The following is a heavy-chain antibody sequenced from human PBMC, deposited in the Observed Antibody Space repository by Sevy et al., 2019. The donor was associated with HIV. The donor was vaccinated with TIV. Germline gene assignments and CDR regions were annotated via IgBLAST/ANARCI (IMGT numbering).Heavy chain of an antibody. J-gene: IGHJ4*02. CDR2: MNPNRGNT. V-gene: IGHV1-8*01. CDR3: ARGRWRRGYFDY. Sequence: ASVKVSCKASGYTFTSYDINWVRQATGQGREWMGWMNPNRGNTGYAQKFQGGVTMTRNTSISTAYLELSSLRSEDTAVYYCARGRWRRGYFDYWGQGTLVTVSS. D-gene: IGHD3-3*01. CDR1: GYTFTSYD.